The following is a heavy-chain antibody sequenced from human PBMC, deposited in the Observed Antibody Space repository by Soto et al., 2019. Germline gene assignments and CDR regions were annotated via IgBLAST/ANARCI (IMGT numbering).Heavy chain of an antibody. CDR1: GYSFTSYW. Sequence: PGEPLKISCKGSGYSFTSYWISWVRQMPGKGLEWMGRIDPSDSYTNYSPSFQGHVTISADKSISTAYLQWSSLKASDTAMYYCARGGGMYYYDSSGYLVPGNSPSGYWGQGTLVTVSS. CDR2: IDPSDSYT. V-gene: IGHV5-10-1*01. J-gene: IGHJ4*02. CDR3: ARGGGMYYYDSSGYLVPGNSPSGY. D-gene: IGHD3-22*01.